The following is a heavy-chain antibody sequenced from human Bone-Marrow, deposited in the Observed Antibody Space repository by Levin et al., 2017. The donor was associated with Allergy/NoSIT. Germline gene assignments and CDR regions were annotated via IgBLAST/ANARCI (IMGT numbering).Heavy chain of an antibody. D-gene: IGHD6-19*01. CDR1: GFDFSYYG. J-gene: IGHJ4*02. CDR3: AKDLSQDWLGFDY. CDR2: MSNDGSGK. Sequence: SCAAYGFDFSYYGMHWVRQAPGKGMEWVAVMSNDGSGKYYADSVKGRFTISRDNSKNTVSLEMNSLRAEDTAVYYCAKDLSQDWLGFDYWGQGTLVTVSS. V-gene: IGHV3-30*18.